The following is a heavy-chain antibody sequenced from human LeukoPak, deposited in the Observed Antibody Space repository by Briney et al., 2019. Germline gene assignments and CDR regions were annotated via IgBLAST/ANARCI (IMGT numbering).Heavy chain of an antibody. V-gene: IGHV4-59*01. D-gene: IGHD3-22*01. CDR1: GGSISSYY. CDR3: ARVVPNYDSSGYRSYWYFDH. Sequence: SETLSLTCTVSGGSISSYYWSWIRQPPGKGLEWIGYIYYSGSTNYNPSLKSRVTISVDTSKNQFSLKLSSVTAADKAVYYCARVVPNYDSSGYRSYWYFDHWGRGTMVTVSS. CDR2: IYYSGST. J-gene: IGHJ2*01.